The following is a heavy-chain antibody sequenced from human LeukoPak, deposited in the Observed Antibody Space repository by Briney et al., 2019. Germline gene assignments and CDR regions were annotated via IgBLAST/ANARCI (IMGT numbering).Heavy chain of an antibody. Sequence: GGSLRLSCAASGFTFSSFWMNWVRQAPGKGLEWVANIKEDGSEKYYVDSVKGRFTVSRDNAKNSLYLQMNSLRAEDTAVYYCARRYYDNFDYWGQGTLVTVSS. J-gene: IGHJ4*02. CDR2: IKEDGSEK. CDR1: GFTFSSFW. V-gene: IGHV3-7*01. D-gene: IGHD3-22*01. CDR3: ARRYYDNFDY.